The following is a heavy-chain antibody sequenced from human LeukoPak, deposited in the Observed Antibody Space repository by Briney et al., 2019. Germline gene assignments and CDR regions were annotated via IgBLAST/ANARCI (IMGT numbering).Heavy chain of an antibody. D-gene: IGHD4-23*01. CDR2: ISWNSGSI. J-gene: IGHJ4*02. CDR1: GFTFDDYA. V-gene: IGHV3-9*03. CDR3: ARDPVASYYFDY. Sequence: GGSLRLSCAASGFTFDDYAMHWVRQAPGKGLEWVSGISWNSGSIGYADSVKGRFTISRDNAKNSLYLQMNSLRAEDMALYYCARDPVASYYFDYWGQGTLVTVSS.